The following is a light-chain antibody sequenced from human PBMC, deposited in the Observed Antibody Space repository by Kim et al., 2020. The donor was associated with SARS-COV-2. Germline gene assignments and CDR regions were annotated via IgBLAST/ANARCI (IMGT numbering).Light chain of an antibody. V-gene: IGKV3-20*01. CDR3: QQYDGSYRYI. J-gene: IGKJ2*01. CDR2: GAS. Sequence: SPGERATLSCRASQSVSSNSLAWYLQKPGQAPRLLIYGASSRATGIPDRFSGSGSGTDFTLTVSRLEPEDFAVYYCQQYDGSYRYIFGQGTKLEIK. CDR1: QSVSSNS.